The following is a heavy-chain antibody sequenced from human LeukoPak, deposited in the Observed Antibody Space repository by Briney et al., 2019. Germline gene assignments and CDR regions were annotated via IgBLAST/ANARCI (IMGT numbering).Heavy chain of an antibody. D-gene: IGHD1-1*01. V-gene: IGHV4-4*07. CDR3: ARELRTGTSYNWFDP. CDR1: GGSISSYY. Sequence: KPSETLSLTCTVSGGSISSYYWSWIRQPAGKGLEWIGRIYTSGSTNYNPSLKSRVTMSVDTSKNQFSLKLSSVTAADTAVYYCARELRTGTSYNWFDPWGQGTLVTDSS. CDR2: IYTSGST. J-gene: IGHJ5*02.